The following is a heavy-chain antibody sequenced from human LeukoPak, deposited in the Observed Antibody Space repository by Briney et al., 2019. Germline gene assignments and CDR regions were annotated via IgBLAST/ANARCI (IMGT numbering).Heavy chain of an antibody. V-gene: IGHV3-23*01. D-gene: IGHD3-3*01. Sequence: GGSLRLSCAASGFTFSSYAMSWVRQAPGKGLEWVSAISGSGGSTYYADSVKGRFTISRDNSKNTLYLQMNSLRAEDTAVYYCAKLSASEFFEYSDYWGQGTLVTVSS. CDR1: GFTFSSYA. CDR3: AKLSASEFFEYSDY. J-gene: IGHJ4*02. CDR2: ISGSGGST.